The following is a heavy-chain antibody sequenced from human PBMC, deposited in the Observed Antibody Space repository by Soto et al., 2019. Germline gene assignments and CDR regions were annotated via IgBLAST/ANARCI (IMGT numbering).Heavy chain of an antibody. Sequence: EVQLVESGGGLVKPGGSLRLSCAASGFTFSSYSMNWVRQAPGKGLEWVSSISSSSSYIYYADSVKGRFTISRDNAKNALYRQMNSLRAEDTAVYYCAGAAVAGLLQWYFDLWGRGTLVTVSP. CDR3: AGAAVAGLLQWYFDL. V-gene: IGHV3-21*01. D-gene: IGHD6-19*01. J-gene: IGHJ2*01. CDR2: ISSSSSYI. CDR1: GFTFSSYS.